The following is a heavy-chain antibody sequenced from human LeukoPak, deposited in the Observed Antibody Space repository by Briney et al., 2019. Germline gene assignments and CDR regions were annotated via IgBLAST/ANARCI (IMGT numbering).Heavy chain of an antibody. CDR1: GFTFSSNS. Sequence: GGSLRLSCAASGFTFSSNSMNWVRQAPGKGLEWVSSISTSSSYIYYADSLKGRFTISRDNAKNSLYLQMNSLRAEDTAVYYCTTYGSGSYYGYWGQGTLVTVSS. CDR3: TTYGSGSYYGY. J-gene: IGHJ4*02. D-gene: IGHD3-10*01. CDR2: ISTSSSYI. V-gene: IGHV3-21*01.